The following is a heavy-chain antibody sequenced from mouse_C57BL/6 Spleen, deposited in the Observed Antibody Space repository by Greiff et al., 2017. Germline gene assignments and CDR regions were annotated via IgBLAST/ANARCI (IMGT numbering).Heavy chain of an antibody. V-gene: IGHV5-16*01. D-gene: IGHD2-5*01. Sequence: EVQVVESEGGLVQPGRSLKLSCTASGFTFSDYYMAWVRQVPEKGLEWVANINYDGSSTYYLDSLKSRFIISRDNAKNILYLQMSSLKSEDTATYYCARGDYSNYFAYWGQGTLVTVSA. CDR1: GFTFSDYY. J-gene: IGHJ3*01. CDR3: ARGDYSNYFAY. CDR2: INYDGSST.